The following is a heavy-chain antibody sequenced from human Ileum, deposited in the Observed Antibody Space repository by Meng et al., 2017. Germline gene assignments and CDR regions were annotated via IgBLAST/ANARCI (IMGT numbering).Heavy chain of an antibody. CDR2: IYHSGTT. V-gene: IGHV4-4*02. D-gene: IGHD3-22*01. J-gene: IGHJ5*02. CDR1: GGPCSSATW. Sequence: QMQVQEPGPGLVKPSGTLSLTRTFPGGSGGPCSSATWWSWVRQSPGKGLEWIGEIYHSGTTTDYNPSFKSRVTISVDQSKNQFSLRLSSVTAADTAVYYCATRYHDSSPFDPWGQGTLVTVSS. CDR3: ATRYHDSSPFDP.